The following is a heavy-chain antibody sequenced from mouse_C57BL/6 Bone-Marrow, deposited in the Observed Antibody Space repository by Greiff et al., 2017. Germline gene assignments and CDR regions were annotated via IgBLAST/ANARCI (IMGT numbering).Heavy chain of an antibody. CDR3: ARGYYGSRYFDV. CDR2: IHPNSGST. Sequence: QLQLKQPGAELVKPGASVKLSCKASGYTFTSYWMHWVKQRPGQGLEWIGMIHPNSGSTNYNEKFKSKATLTVDKSSSTAYMQLSSLTSEDSAVYYCARGYYGSRYFDVWGTGTTVTVSS. V-gene: IGHV1-64*01. D-gene: IGHD1-1*01. CDR1: GYTFTSYW. J-gene: IGHJ1*03.